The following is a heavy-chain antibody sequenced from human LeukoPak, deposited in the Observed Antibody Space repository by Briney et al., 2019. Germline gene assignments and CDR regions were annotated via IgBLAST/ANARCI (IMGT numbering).Heavy chain of an antibody. Sequence: GGSLRLSCAASGFTFSSYSMNWVRQAPGKGLEWVSSISSSSSYIYYADSVKGRFTISRDNAKNSLYLHMNSLRAEDTAVHYCARRGYSGYDFDYWGQGTLVTVSS. CDR2: ISSSSSYI. CDR3: ARRGYSGYDFDY. CDR1: GFTFSSYS. J-gene: IGHJ4*02. D-gene: IGHD5-12*01. V-gene: IGHV3-21*01.